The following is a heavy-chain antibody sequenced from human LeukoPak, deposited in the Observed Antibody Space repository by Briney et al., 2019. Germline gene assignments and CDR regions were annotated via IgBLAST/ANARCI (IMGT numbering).Heavy chain of an antibody. J-gene: IGHJ5*02. V-gene: IGHV3-30*02. CDR3: TRGDDYGSNTRLPKFNWFDP. Sequence: GGSLRLSCVASGFTFKTDGMHWVRQAPGEGLEWGAVIRHDGSLIYYAESAKGRFTISRDNFKNSLYLQMNSLTPDDTTVYYCTRGDDYGSNTRLPKFNWFDPWGPGSLVTVSS. CDR1: GFTFKTDG. CDR2: IRHDGSLI. D-gene: IGHD4/OR15-4a*01.